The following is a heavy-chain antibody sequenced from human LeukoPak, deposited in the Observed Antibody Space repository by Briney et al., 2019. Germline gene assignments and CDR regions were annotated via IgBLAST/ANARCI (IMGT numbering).Heavy chain of an antibody. Sequence: GGSLRLSCAASGFTFSSYAMHWVRQAPGKGLEYVSAISSNGGSTYYANSVKGRFTISRDNSKNTLYLEMNSLRADDTAVYYCARYDYDNYRPFDYWGQGTLVTVSS. D-gene: IGHD4-11*01. CDR2: ISSNGGST. V-gene: IGHV3-64*01. CDR3: ARYDYDNYRPFDY. CDR1: GFTFSSYA. J-gene: IGHJ4*02.